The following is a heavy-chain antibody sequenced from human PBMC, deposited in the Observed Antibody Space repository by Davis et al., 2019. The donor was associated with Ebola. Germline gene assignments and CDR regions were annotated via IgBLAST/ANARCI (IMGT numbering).Heavy chain of an antibody. CDR2: TYYSSKWYN. V-gene: IGHV6-1*01. J-gene: IGHJ6*04. Sequence: HSQTLSLTCAISGDSVSGNNGAWTWIRQSPSRGLEWLGRTYYSSKWYNDYAVSVNSLITINPDTSKNQFSLQLNSVTPEDTALYFCARGWLRGGLDVWGEGTTVTVSS. D-gene: IGHD5-18*01. CDR3: ARGWLRGGLDV. CDR1: GDSVSGNNGA.